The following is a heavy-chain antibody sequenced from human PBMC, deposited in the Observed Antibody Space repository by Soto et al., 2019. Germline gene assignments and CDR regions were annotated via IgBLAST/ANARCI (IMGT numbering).Heavy chain of an antibody. V-gene: IGHV6-1*01. J-gene: IGHJ5*02. CDR1: GDSVSSNTAS. D-gene: IGHD5-12*01. CDR3: AKGDDLGPKAGYAFDP. Sequence: SQTLSLTCAISGDSVSSNTASWNWIRQSPSRGLGCLGRTYSRSKWYNDYAVSVKSRIIINPDTSNNQFSLQLNSVTPEDTAVYFCAKGDDLGPKAGYAFDPGGQGIMVTVSS. CDR2: TYSRSKWYN.